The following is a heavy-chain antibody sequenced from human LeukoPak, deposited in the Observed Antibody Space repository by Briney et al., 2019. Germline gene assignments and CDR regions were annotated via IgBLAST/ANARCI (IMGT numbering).Heavy chain of an antibody. D-gene: IGHD4-17*01. CDR1: GCSISNYY. J-gene: IGHJ4*02. CDR2: IYYSGST. Sequence: PSETLSLTCTVSGCSISNYYWSWIRQPPGKGLEWIGDIYYSGSTNYNPSLKSRVTISVDTSKNQFSLKLNSVAAADTAVYYCARAPNYGDPIDYWGQGTLVTVSS. V-gene: IGHV4-59*01. CDR3: ARAPNYGDPIDY.